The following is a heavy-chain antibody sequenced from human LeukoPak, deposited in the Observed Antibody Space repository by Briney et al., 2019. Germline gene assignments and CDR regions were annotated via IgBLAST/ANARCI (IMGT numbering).Heavy chain of an antibody. CDR2: IYYSGST. Sequence: SETLSLTCTVSGGSISSYYWSWIRQPPGKGLEWIGYIYYSGSTNYNPSLKSRVTISVDTSKNQFSLKLSSVTAADTAVYYCARRKVLGYCSGGSCFRYYYYYMDVWGKGTTVTISS. CDR3: ARRKVLGYCSGGSCFRYYYYYMDV. V-gene: IGHV4-59*12. D-gene: IGHD2-15*01. CDR1: GGSISSYY. J-gene: IGHJ6*03.